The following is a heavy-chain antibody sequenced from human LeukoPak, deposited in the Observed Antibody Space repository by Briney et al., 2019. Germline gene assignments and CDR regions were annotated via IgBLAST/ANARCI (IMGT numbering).Heavy chain of an antibody. CDR1: GGFISSGGYY. CDR3: ASTNWNDPSFDY. J-gene: IGHJ4*02. Sequence: PSETLSLTCTVSGGFISSGGYYWSWIRQHPGKGLEWIGYIYYSGSTYYNPSLKSRVTISVDTSKNQFSLKPSSVTAADTAMYYCASTNWNDPSFDYWGQGTLVTVSS. V-gene: IGHV4-31*03. D-gene: IGHD1-1*01. CDR2: IYYSGST.